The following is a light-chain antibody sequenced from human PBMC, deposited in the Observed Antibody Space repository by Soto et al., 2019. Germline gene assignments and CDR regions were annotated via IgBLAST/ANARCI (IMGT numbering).Light chain of an antibody. CDR2: GAF. CDR1: QSVSSN. CDR3: QPYNNWPLT. V-gene: IGKV3-15*01. Sequence: EIVMTQSPVTLSVSPGERVTLSCRASQSVSSNLVWYQQKPGQAPSLLIYGAFTRATGIPARFSGSRSGPEFTLTINSLQSEDFAIYYCQPYNNWPLTFGGGTKVDIK. J-gene: IGKJ4*01.